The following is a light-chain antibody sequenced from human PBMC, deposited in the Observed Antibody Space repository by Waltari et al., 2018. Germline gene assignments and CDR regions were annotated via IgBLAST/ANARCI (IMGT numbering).Light chain of an antibody. V-gene: IGKV3-20*01. Sequence: EIVLTQSPGTLSFSPGERATLSCRASQSVTSNYLAWYQQKAGQAPRLLIYGASSRATGIPDRFSGSGSGTDFTLTISRLEPEDFAVYYCQQFDTSSYTFGQGTKVEI. CDR1: QSVTSNY. CDR3: QQFDTSSYT. CDR2: GAS. J-gene: IGKJ2*01.